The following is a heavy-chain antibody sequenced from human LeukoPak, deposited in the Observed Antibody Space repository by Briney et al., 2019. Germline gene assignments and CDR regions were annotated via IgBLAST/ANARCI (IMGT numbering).Heavy chain of an antibody. D-gene: IGHD6-19*01. CDR1: GFTFSSYS. Sequence: GGSLRLSCAASGFTFSSYSMNWVRQAPGKGLEWVSSISSSSSYIYYADSGKGRFTISRDNAKNSLYLQMNSLRAEDTAVYYCARGPVAGTGDYWGQGTLVTVSS. CDR3: ARGPVAGTGDY. V-gene: IGHV3-21*01. CDR2: ISSSSSYI. J-gene: IGHJ4*02.